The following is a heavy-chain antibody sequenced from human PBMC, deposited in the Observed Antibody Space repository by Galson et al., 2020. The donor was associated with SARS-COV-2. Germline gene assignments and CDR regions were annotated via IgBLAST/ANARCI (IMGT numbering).Heavy chain of an antibody. CDR1: GYSISSGYY. V-gene: IGHV4-38-2*01. Sequence: SETLSLTCAVSGYSISSGYYWGWIRQPPGKGLEWIGSIYHSGSTYYNPSLKSRVTISVDTSKNQFSLKLSSVTAADTAVYYCAMGEAGTTIDYWGQGTLVTVSS. CDR3: AMGEAGTTIDY. J-gene: IGHJ4*02. CDR2: IYHSGST. D-gene: IGHD1-7*01.